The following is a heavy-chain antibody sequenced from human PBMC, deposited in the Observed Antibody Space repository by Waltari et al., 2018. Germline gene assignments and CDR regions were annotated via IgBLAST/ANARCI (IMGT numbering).Heavy chain of an antibody. CDR1: GFPFSNYA. J-gene: IGHJ4*02. D-gene: IGHD4-4*01. V-gene: IGHV3-23*01. CDR2: INGGGVNT. Sequence: VQLLESGGGLVQPGGSLRLSCAAYGFPFSNYAMSWVRQAPGKELEWVSGINGGGVNTYYADSVKGRLTISRDNSKNTLYLQMNSLRAEDTAVYYCAKHPTVGNFDYWGQGTLVTVSP. CDR3: AKHPTVGNFDY.